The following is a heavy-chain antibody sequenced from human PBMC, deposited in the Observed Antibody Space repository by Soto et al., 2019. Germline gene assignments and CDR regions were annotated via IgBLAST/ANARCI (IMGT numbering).Heavy chain of an antibody. V-gene: IGHV3-21*01. CDR3: ARGRQVSGRY. D-gene: IGHD2-8*01. Sequence: EVQLVESGGGLVKPGGSLRLSCAASGFTFSTYNMNWVRQAPGKGLEWVSSISSSSSYIYYADSVKGRFTISRDNAKNSLYLQMNSLRAEDTAVYYCARGRQVSGRYWGQGTLVTVSS. CDR2: ISSSSSYI. J-gene: IGHJ4*02. CDR1: GFTFSTYN.